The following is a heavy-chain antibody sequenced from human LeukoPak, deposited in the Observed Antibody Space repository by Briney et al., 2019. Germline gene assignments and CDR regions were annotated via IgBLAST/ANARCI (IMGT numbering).Heavy chain of an antibody. Sequence: ASVKVSCKASGYTFTGHYMHWVRQAPGQGLEWMGRINPNSGGTNYAQKFQGRVTMTRDTSISTAYMELSRLRSDDTAVYYCAREADYYDSSGYPITGYWGQGTLVTVSS. CDR2: INPNSGGT. CDR3: AREADYYDSSGYPITGY. V-gene: IGHV1-2*06. D-gene: IGHD3-22*01. CDR1: GYTFTGHY. J-gene: IGHJ4*02.